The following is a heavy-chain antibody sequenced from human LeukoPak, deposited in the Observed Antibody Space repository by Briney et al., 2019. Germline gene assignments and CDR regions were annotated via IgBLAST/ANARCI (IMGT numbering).Heavy chain of an antibody. V-gene: IGHV5-51*01. CDR1: GYSLTSYW. J-gene: IGHJ4*02. D-gene: IGHD2-8*01. CDR3: ARHMNACCFDY. Sequence: GESLKISCKGSGYSLTSYWIGWVRQMPGKGLEWMGIIYPGDSDTRYSPSFQGQVTISADKSISTAYLQWSSLKASDTAIYYCARHMNACCFDYWGQGTLVTVSS. CDR2: IYPGDSDT.